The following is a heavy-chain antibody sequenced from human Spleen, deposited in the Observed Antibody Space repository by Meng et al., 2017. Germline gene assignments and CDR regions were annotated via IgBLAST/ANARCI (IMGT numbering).Heavy chain of an antibody. D-gene: IGHD7-27*01. Sequence: SETLSLTCTVSGGSISSSTYYWGWIRQPPGKRLEWIGSIYGSTYYNPSLKSRVTISVDTSKNQFSLRLSSVTAADTAVYYCAGDPGVLAYWGQGSLVTVSS. CDR1: GGSISSSTYY. CDR3: AGDPGVLAY. J-gene: IGHJ4*02. CDR2: IYGST. V-gene: IGHV4-39*07.